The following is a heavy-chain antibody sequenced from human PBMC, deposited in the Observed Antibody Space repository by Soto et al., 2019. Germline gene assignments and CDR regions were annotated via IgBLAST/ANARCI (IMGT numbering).Heavy chain of an antibody. CDR1: GFTFSSYA. D-gene: IGHD3-16*02. CDR3: ARDVDDYVWGSHRFDY. CDR2: ISYDGSNK. V-gene: IGHV3-30-3*01. Sequence: QVQLVESGGGVVQPRRSLRLSCAASGFTFSSYAMHWVRQAPGKGLEWVAVISYDGSNKYYADSVKGRFTISRDNSKNTLYLQMNCLRAEDTAVYYCARDVDDYVWGSHRFDYWGQGTLVTVSS. J-gene: IGHJ4*02.